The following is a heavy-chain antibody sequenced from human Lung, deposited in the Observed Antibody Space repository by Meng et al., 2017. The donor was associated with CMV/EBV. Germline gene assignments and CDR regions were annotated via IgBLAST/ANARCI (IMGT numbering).Heavy chain of an antibody. Sequence: GGSLRLXCAASGFTFSSYGMHWVRQAPGKGLEGVAVIWNDGSIKYYADSVKGRFTISRDNSKNTLYLQMYSLRDDDTAVYHCAKAQFGRYFDGRDGMDVWXQGTXVTVSS. V-gene: IGHV3-33*06. CDR1: GFTFSSYG. J-gene: IGHJ6*02. CDR3: AKAQFGRYFDGRDGMDV. CDR2: IWNDGSIK. D-gene: IGHD3-9*01.